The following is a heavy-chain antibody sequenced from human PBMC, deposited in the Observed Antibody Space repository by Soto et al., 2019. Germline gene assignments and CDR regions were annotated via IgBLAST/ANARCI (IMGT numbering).Heavy chain of an antibody. D-gene: IGHD2-2*01. J-gene: IGHJ6*02. CDR1: GFSVAPYY. CDR2: IFSGGST. CDR3: ARPPHDCRSTRCGMDL. Sequence: GGSLRLSCEASGFSVAPYYMTWVRQAPGKGLEWVSVIFSGGSTYYSDSVKGRFIISRDSSQRTVYLQMNNLRTEDTAVYYCARPPHDCRSTRCGMDLWGQGTKVTVSS. V-gene: IGHV3-53*01.